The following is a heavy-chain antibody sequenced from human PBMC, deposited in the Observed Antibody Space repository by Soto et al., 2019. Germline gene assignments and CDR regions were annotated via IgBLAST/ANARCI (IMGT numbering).Heavy chain of an antibody. CDR1: GGSFSGYY. CDR3: ARDNGYSYGYTLDH. CDR2: INHSGST. V-gene: IGHV4-34*01. D-gene: IGHD5-18*01. Sequence: PSETLSLTCAVYGGSFSGYYWSWIRQPPGKGLEWIGEINHSGSTNYNPSLKSRATISVDTSKNQFSLKLSSVTAADTAVYYCARDNGYSYGYTLDHWGQGTLVTVSS. J-gene: IGHJ4*02.